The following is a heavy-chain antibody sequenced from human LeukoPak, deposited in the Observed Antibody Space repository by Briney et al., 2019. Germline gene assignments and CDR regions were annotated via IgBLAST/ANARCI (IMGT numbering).Heavy chain of an antibody. CDR3: ARVTHYDFWSGYYPYGMDV. D-gene: IGHD3-3*01. CDR1: GYTFTSYD. V-gene: IGHV1-8*01. Sequence: VKVSCKASGYTFTSYDINWVRQATGQGLEWMGWMNPNSGNTGCAQKFQGRVTMTRNTSISTAYMELSSLRSEDTAVYYCARVTHYDFWSGYYPYGMDVWGQGTTVTVSS. J-gene: IGHJ6*02. CDR2: MNPNSGNT.